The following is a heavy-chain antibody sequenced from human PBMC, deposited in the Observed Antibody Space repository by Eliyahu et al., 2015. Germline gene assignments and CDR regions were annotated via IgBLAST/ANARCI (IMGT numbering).Heavy chain of an antibody. CDR2: IYYSGTT. Sequence: QLQLQESGPGLVKPSETLSLTCTVSGCSXSSSSNYWGWFRQPPGKGLEWIGSIYYSGTTYYNPSRKSRVTISVDTSKNQFSLKLSSVTAADTAVYYCARVCPETTETTQHIYYYYYMDVWGTGTTVTVSS. J-gene: IGHJ6*03. CDR3: ARVCPETTETTQHIYYYYYMDV. D-gene: IGHD4-11*01. CDR1: GCSXSSSSNY. V-gene: IGHV4-39*01.